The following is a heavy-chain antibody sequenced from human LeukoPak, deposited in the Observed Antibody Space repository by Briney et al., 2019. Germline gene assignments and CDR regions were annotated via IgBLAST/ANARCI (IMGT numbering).Heavy chain of an antibody. CDR1: GGSFSGYY. Sequence: TSETLSLTCAVYGGSFSGYYWSWIRQPPGKGLEWIGETNHSGSTNYNPSLKSRVTISVDTSKNQFSLKLSSVTAADTAVYYCARGYYDSSGYLDYWGQGTLVTVSS. J-gene: IGHJ4*02. CDR2: TNHSGST. CDR3: ARGYYDSSGYLDY. V-gene: IGHV4-34*01. D-gene: IGHD3-22*01.